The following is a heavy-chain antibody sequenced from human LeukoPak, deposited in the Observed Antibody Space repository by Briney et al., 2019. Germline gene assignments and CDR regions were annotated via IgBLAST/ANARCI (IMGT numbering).Heavy chain of an antibody. Sequence: SVKVSCKASGGTFSSYAISWVRQAPGQGLEWMGGIIPIFGTANYAQKFQGRVTITADKSTSTAYMELSSLRSEDTAVYYCARDTYYGSGSYIGWFDPWGQGTLVTVSS. CDR1: GGTFSSYA. D-gene: IGHD3-10*01. J-gene: IGHJ5*02. CDR2: IIPIFGTA. V-gene: IGHV1-69*06. CDR3: ARDTYYGSGSYIGWFDP.